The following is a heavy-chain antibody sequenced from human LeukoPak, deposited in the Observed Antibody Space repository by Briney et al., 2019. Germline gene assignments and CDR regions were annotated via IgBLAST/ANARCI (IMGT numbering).Heavy chain of an antibody. J-gene: IGHJ6*03. V-gene: IGHV3-23*01. CDR1: GFTFSSYA. CDR3: AKDGTAVPSYYYYYMDV. D-gene: IGHD4-17*01. CDR2: IGGSGGST. Sequence: PGGSLRLSCAAFGFTFSSYAMSWVRQAPGKGLEWVSAIGGSGGSTYYADSVKGRFTISRDNSKNTLYLQMNSLRAEDTAVYYCAKDGTAVPSYYYYYMDVWGKGTTVTVSS.